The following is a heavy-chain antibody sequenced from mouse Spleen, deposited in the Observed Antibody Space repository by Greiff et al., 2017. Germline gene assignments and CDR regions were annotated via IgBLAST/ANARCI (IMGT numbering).Heavy chain of an antibody. CDR1: GFTFSNYW. Sequence: EVQGVESGGGLVQPGGSMKLSCVASGFTFSNYWMNWVRQSPEKGLEWVAQIRLKSDNYATHYAESVKGRFTISRDDSKSSVYLQMNNLRAEDTGIYYCTGGTYGYAFDYWGQGTTLTVSS. J-gene: IGHJ2*01. D-gene: IGHD2-2*01. V-gene: IGHV6-3*01. CDR3: TGGTYGYAFDY. CDR2: IRLKSDNYAT.